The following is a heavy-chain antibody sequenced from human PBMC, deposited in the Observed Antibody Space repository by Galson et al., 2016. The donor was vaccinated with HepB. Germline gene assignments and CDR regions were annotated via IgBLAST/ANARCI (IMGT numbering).Heavy chain of an antibody. D-gene: IGHD1-1*01. J-gene: IGHJ6*04. Sequence: LRLSCAASGFTFRNYGMTWVRQAPGKGLEVVSSLSRSGHSTDYADSVKGRFTITRDNSKNTLSLQMNSLTADDTAIYYCVQGGTAPAVWGKGTTVTVSS. CDR1: GFTFRNYG. CDR2: LSRSGHST. CDR3: VQGGTAPAV. V-gene: IGHV3-23*01.